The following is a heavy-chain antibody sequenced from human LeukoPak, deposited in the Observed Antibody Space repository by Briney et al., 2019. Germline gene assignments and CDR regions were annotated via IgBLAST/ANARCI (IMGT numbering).Heavy chain of an antibody. D-gene: IGHD2-21*01. CDR1: GFTFSSNY. J-gene: IGHJ4*02. CDR2: IYSGGTT. Sequence: PGGSLRLSCAASGFTFSSNYMSWVRQAPGKGLEWVSDIYSGGTTYYSDSVKGSFTVSRDNSKNTLYLQMNNLRAEDTAVVYCGKGGDGDFFDYWGQGSLVTVSS. V-gene: IGHV3-66*01. CDR3: GKGGDGDFFDY.